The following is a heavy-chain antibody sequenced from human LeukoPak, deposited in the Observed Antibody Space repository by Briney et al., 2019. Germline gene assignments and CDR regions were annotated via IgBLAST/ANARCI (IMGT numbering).Heavy chain of an antibody. CDR3: AKSGQWLVKYNWFDP. Sequence: GGSLRLSCAASGFTFSSYAMSWVRQAPGKGLEWVSAISGSGGSTYCADSVKGRFTISRDNSKNTLYLQMNSLRAEDTAVYYCAKSGQWLVKYNWFDPWGQGTLVTVSS. J-gene: IGHJ5*02. CDR2: ISGSGGST. V-gene: IGHV3-23*01. CDR1: GFTFSSYA. D-gene: IGHD6-19*01.